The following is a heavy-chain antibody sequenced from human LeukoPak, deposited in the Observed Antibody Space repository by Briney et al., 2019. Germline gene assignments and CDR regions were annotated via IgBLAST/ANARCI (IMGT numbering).Heavy chain of an antibody. CDR3: ARLVDKGFDP. Sequence: PSETLSLTFTVSGGSIGRYYWSWIRQPPGKGLEWIGYIYYSGSTNYNPSLKSRVTISVDTSKNQFSLKLSSVTAADTAGYYCARLVDKGFDPWGQGTLVTVSS. D-gene: IGHD5-12*01. J-gene: IGHJ5*02. CDR2: IYYSGST. V-gene: IGHV4-59*08. CDR1: GGSIGRYY.